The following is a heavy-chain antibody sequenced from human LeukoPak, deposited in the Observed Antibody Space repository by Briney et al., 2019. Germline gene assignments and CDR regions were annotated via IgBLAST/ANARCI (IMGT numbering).Heavy chain of an antibody. D-gene: IGHD4-17*01. CDR2: VKKDGNQ. J-gene: IGHJ4*02. CDR3: ARGPDYGDRLDYFDY. CDR1: GFTFTRHC. Sequence: PGGSLRLSCAASGFTFTRHCMGWVRQAPGKGLEWVASVKKDGNQYSVDSVKGRFIISRDNARNSLSLQMSSLRVEDTAIYFCARGPDYGDRLDYFDYWGQGTLVTVSS. V-gene: IGHV3-7*01.